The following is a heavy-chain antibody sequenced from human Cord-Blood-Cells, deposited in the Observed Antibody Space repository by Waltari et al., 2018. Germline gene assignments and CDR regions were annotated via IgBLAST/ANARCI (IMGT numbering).Heavy chain of an antibody. V-gene: IGHV4-59*01. CDR1: GGSISSYY. CDR2: IYYSGST. D-gene: IGHD4-4*01. Sequence: QVQLQESGPGLVKPSETLSLTCTVSGGSISSYYWSWIRQPPGKGLEWIGYIYYSGSTNYNPSLKSRVTISVDTSKNQFSLKLSSVTAADTAVYYCAVIHLDYTFDYWGQGTLVTVSS. J-gene: IGHJ4*02. CDR3: AVIHLDYTFDY.